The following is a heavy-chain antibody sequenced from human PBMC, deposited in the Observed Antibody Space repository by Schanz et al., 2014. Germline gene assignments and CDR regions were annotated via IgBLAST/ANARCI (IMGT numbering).Heavy chain of an antibody. CDR1: GFTFSGFW. V-gene: IGHV3-7*01. Sequence: EVQLAESGGGLVQPGGSLRLSCAASGFTFSGFWMTWVRQAPGKGLEWVANIKKDGSEKYYVDSVKGRFTISRDNVKNSLFLQMNSLRPEDTAVYYCARGRVLESWGQGTLVTVSS. J-gene: IGHJ5*02. CDR3: ARGRVLES. CDR2: IKKDGSEK. D-gene: IGHD1-1*01.